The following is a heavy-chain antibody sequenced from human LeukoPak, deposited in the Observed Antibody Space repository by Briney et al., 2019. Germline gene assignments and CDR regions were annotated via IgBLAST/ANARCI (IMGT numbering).Heavy chain of an antibody. V-gene: IGHV4-38-2*02. CDR2: IDQGGNN. J-gene: IGHJ3*02. CDR3: VRDFAGSYSNSPFDI. Sequence: SETLSLTCTVSGYSITSGYFWGWIRQSPGKGLEWIGNIDQGGNNYNNPSLRSRVKILLDKSKNQFVLKMTSVTAADTAVYFCVRDFAGSYSNSPFDIWGQGALVTVSS. CDR1: GYSITSGYF. D-gene: IGHD4-11*01.